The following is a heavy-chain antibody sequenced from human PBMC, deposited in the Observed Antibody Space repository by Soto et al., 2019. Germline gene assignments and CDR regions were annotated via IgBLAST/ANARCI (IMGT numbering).Heavy chain of an antibody. Sequence: QITLKESGPTLVKPTQTLTLTCTFSGFSLSTSGVGVGWIRQPPGKALEWLALIYWDDDKRYSPSLKSRLTITKGTSKNQVVLTMTNMDPVDTATYYCAHCHTSGTYNDYWGQGTLVTVSS. J-gene: IGHJ4*02. CDR3: AHCHTSGTYNDY. CDR2: IYWDDDK. CDR1: GFSLSTSGVG. V-gene: IGHV2-5*02. D-gene: IGHD3-10*01.